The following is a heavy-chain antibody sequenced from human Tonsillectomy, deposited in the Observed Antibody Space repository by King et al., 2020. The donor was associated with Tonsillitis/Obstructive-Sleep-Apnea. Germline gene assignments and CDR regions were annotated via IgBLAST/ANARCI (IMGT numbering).Heavy chain of an antibody. J-gene: IGHJ6*03. Sequence: VQLVESGEGVVQPGRSLRLSCAASGLTFSNYAMHWVRQAPGKGLEWVALISYDGSNKYYTDSVKGRFTISRDNSKNTLFLQMNSLRAEDTAVYFCARDGALAGFYYFYYYMDVWGKGTTVTVSS. CDR2: ISYDGSNK. D-gene: IGHD6-19*01. V-gene: IGHV3-30*10. CDR3: ARDGALAGFYYFYYYMDV. CDR1: GLTFSNYA.